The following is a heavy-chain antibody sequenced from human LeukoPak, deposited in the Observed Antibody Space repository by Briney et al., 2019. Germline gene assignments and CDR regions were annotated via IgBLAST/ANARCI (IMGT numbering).Heavy chain of an antibody. CDR3: ARVGSRPGTFDY. CDR1: GGSISSHY. V-gene: IGHV4-59*11. J-gene: IGHJ4*02. Sequence: NPSETLSLTCTVPGGSISSHYWSWIRQPPGKGLDWIGYIYYSGSTNYNPSLKSRVTISVDTSKNQFFLKLSSVTAADTAVYYCARVGSRPGTFDYWGQGTLVTVSS. CDR2: IYYSGST.